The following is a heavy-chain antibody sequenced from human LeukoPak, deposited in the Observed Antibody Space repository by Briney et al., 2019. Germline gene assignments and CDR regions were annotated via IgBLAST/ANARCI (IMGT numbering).Heavy chain of an antibody. V-gene: IGHV1-18*01. D-gene: IGHD3-10*01. J-gene: IGHJ4*02. Sequence: GASVKVSRKASGYTFTSYGISWVRQAPGQGLEGMGWISAYNGDTNYAQKLQGRVTMTTDTSTSTAYMELRSLRSDDTAAYYCARDPDPSMVRGVIGFDYWGQGTLVTVSS. CDR2: ISAYNGDT. CDR3: ARDPDPSMVRGVIGFDY. CDR1: GYTFTSYG.